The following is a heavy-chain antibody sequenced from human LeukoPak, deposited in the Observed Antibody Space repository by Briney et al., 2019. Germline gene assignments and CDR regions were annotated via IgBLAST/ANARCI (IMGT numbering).Heavy chain of an antibody. Sequence: AGGSLRLSCAASGFTVSTNYVSWVRQAPGKGLEWVSVVYGGNTSYYADSVKGRFTISRDTSKNTVHLQMNSLRTEDTAVYYCARAYGSNSNDYWGQGTLVTVSS. J-gene: IGHJ4*02. CDR3: ARAYGSNSNDY. CDR2: VYGGNTS. CDR1: GFTVSTNY. V-gene: IGHV3-66*02. D-gene: IGHD6-13*01.